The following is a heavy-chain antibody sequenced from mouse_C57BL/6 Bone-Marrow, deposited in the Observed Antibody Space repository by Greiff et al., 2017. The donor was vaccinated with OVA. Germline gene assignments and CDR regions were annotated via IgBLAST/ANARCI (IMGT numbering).Heavy chain of an antibody. D-gene: IGHD1-1*01. CDR3: ARSRDYDGSSPGYFDV. CDR2: IYPRSGNT. J-gene: IGHJ1*03. CDR1: GYTFTSYG. Sequence: VQLQQSGAELARPGASVKLSCKASGYTFTSYGISWVKQRPGQGLEWIGEIYPRSGNTYYNEKFKGKATLTADKSSSTAYMELRSLTSEDSAVYVCARSRDYDGSSPGYFDVWGTGTTVTVSS. V-gene: IGHV1-81*01.